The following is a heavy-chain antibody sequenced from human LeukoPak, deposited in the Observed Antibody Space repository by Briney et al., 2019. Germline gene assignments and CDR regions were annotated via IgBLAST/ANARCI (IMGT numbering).Heavy chain of an antibody. CDR3: ARGRYGVVLDWFDP. CDR2: ISSNGGST. CDR1: GFTFSSYA. Sequence: PGGSLRLSCAASGFTFSSYAMHWVRQAPGKGLEYVSAISSNGGSTYYANSVKGRFTISRDNSKNTLYLQMGSLRAEDMAVYYCARGRYGVVLDWFDPWGQGTLVTVSS. D-gene: IGHD5/OR15-5a*01. J-gene: IGHJ5*02. V-gene: IGHV3-64*01.